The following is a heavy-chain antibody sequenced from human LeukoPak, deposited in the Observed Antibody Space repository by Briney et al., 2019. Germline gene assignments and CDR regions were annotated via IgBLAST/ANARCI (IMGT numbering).Heavy chain of an antibody. V-gene: IGHV4-59*01. Sequence: PSETLSLTCTVSGGSISSYYWSWLRQPPGKGLEWIGYIYYSGSTNYNPSLKSRVTISVDTSKNQFSLKLSSVTAADTAVYYCARERQQLAYFDYWGQGTLVTVSS. J-gene: IGHJ4*02. CDR1: GGSISSYY. CDR2: IYYSGST. D-gene: IGHD6-13*01. CDR3: ARERQQLAYFDY.